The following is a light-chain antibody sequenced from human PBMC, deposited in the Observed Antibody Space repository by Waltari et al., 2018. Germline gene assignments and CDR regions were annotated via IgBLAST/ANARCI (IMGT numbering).Light chain of an antibody. CDR2: RNT. V-gene: IGLV10-54*04. CDR1: IKNVCDPG. J-gene: IGLJ3*02. CDR3: SAWDSSLSAWV. Sequence: QAGLTQSPPVPRALRQTATISCPGNIKNVCDPGAAWLQQRQGHPPKLLSYRNTNRPSGISQRFSASRSGNTASLTVTGLQPEDEADYYCSAWDSSLSAWVFGAGTKLTVL.